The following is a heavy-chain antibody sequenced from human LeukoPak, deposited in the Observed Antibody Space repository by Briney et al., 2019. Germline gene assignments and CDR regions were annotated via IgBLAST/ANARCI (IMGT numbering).Heavy chain of an antibody. Sequence: GGSLRLSCAASGLTVSANYMSWVRQAPGKGLEWVSVIYSGGSTYYADSVKGRFTISRDNSKNTLSLQMNSLRAEDTAVYYCARGEDYGDYFDYWGQGTLVTVSS. D-gene: IGHD4-17*01. CDR2: IYSGGST. J-gene: IGHJ4*02. V-gene: IGHV3-53*01. CDR1: GLTVSANY. CDR3: ARGEDYGDYFDY.